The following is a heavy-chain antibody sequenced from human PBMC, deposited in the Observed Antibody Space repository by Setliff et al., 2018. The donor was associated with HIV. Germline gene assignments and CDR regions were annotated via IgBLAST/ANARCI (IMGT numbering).Heavy chain of an antibody. J-gene: IGHJ4*02. CDR2: IYHGGST. CDR1: GGSISSSNW. V-gene: IGHV4-4*02. Sequence: SETLSLTCAVSGGSISSSNWWCWVRQPPGKGLEWIGEIYHGGSTNYNPSLKSRVTISVDKSKNQFSLKLASVTAADTAVYYCASGEPYYYDSTGYSGNYFDYWGQGTLVTVSS. D-gene: IGHD3-22*01. CDR3: ASGEPYYYDSTGYSGNYFDY.